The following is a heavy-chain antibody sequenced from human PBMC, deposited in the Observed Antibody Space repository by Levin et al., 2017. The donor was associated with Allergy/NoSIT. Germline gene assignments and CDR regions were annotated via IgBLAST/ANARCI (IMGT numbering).Heavy chain of an antibody. J-gene: IGHJ4*02. CDR2: ISGSGNSI. V-gene: IGHV3-11*01. D-gene: IGHD4-23*01. CDR1: GLTFSDHY. CDR3: TRPLTVVTTADY. Sequence: PGGSLRLSCAVSGLTFSDHYLSWIRQAPGKGLEWVAFISGSGNSIYYADSVKGRFTISRDNAKNSLYLQMNSLRADDTAVYYCTRPLTVVTTADYWGQGTLVTVSS.